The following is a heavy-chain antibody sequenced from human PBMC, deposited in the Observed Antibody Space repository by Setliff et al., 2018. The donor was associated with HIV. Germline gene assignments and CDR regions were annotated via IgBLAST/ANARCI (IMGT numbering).Heavy chain of an antibody. D-gene: IGHD3-16*01. J-gene: IGHJ4*02. CDR3: AMTNSPAYFGYLND. Sequence: PGGSLRLSCVGSGFDVRNSSMTWVRQAPGKGLEWIGRIRNKIRGYTTDHAASVRGRFTMSRDDSKKSVYLQMNSLQPEDTAVYYCAMTNSPAYFGYLNDWGRGTLVTVSS. V-gene: IGHV3-72*01. CDR1: GFDVRNSS. CDR2: IRNKIRGYTT.